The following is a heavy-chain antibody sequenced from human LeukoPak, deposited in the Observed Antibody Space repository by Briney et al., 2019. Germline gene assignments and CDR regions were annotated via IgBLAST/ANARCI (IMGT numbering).Heavy chain of an antibody. CDR2: IDPSDSYT. D-gene: IGHD4-11*01. Sequence: GESLKISCKGSGYSFTSYWISWVRQMPGKGLEWMGRIDPSDSYTNYSPSFQGHVTISADKSISTAYLQWSSLKASDTAMYYCARHRGDYSNYEDHYYYGMDVWGQGTTVTVSS. V-gene: IGHV5-10-1*01. CDR3: ARHRGDYSNYEDHYYYGMDV. J-gene: IGHJ6*02. CDR1: GYSFTSYW.